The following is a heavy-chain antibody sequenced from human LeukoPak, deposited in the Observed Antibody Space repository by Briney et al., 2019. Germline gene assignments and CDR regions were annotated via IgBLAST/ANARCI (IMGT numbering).Heavy chain of an antibody. V-gene: IGHV5-51*01. CDR1: GYSFTSYW. J-gene: IGHJ6*02. Sequence: GESLKISCKGSGYSFTSYWIGWVRQMPGKGLEWMGIIYPGDSDTRYSPSFQGQVTISADKSISTAYLQWSSLKASDTAMYYCARLPHYYDSNGYYYYGMDVWGQGTTVTVSS. D-gene: IGHD3-22*01. CDR2: IYPGDSDT. CDR3: ARLPHYYDSNGYYYYGMDV.